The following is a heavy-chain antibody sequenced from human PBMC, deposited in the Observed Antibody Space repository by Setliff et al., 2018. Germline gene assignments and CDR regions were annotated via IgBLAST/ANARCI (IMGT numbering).Heavy chain of an antibody. V-gene: IGHV1-2*02. D-gene: IGHD6-19*01. CDR3: ARVGGRWLVTIPGGFDL. Sequence: ASVKVSCKASGFTFTDYLMNWMRQAPEQGLEWMGRINLNTGNIFYAQEFQGRVTLTRDTSISTAYMELTGLKSDDTAVYYCARVGGRWLVTIPGGFDLWGQGTMVTVSS. J-gene: IGHJ3*01. CDR2: INLNTGNI. CDR1: GFTFTDYL.